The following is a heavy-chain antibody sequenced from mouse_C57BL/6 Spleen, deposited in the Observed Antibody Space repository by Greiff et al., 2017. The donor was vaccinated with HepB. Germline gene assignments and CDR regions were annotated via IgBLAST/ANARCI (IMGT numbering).Heavy chain of an antibody. CDR1: GFNIKDYY. Sequence: EVQLQQSGAELVRPGASVKLSCTASGFNIKDYYMHWVKQRPEQGLEWIGRIDHEDGDTEYAPKFQGKATMTADTSSNTAYLQLSSLTSEDTAVYYCTTPYYGSSYGWFAYWGQGTLVTVSA. D-gene: IGHD1-1*01. J-gene: IGHJ3*01. CDR3: TTPYYGSSYGWFAY. CDR2: IDHEDGDT. V-gene: IGHV14-1*01.